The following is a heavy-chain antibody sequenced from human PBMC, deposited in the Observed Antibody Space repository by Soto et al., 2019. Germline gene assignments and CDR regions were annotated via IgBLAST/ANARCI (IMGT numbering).Heavy chain of an antibody. CDR2: ISYDGSNK. J-gene: IGHJ4*02. Sequence: PGGSLRLSCAASGFTFSSYAMHWVRQAPGKGLEWVAVISYDGSNKYYADSVKGRFTISRDNSKNTLYLQMNSLRAEDTAVYYCARAIREALVVPAAMLSDYWGQGTLVTVSS. CDR3: ARAIREALVVPAAMLSDY. CDR1: GFTFSSYA. V-gene: IGHV3-30-3*01. D-gene: IGHD2-2*01.